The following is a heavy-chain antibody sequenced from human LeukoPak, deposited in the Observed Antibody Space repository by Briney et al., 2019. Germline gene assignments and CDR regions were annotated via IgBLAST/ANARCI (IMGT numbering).Heavy chain of an antibody. CDR2: IYHSGST. J-gene: IGHJ5*02. CDR3: ARNSLLWFGELSGWCDP. Sequence: SQTLSLTCAVSGGSISSGDYSWSWIRQPPGKGLEWIGYIYHSGSTYYNPSLKSRVTISVDRSKNQFSLKLSSVTAADTAVYYCARNSLLWFGELSGWCDPWGQGTLVTVSS. D-gene: IGHD3-10*01. CDR1: GGSISSGDYS. V-gene: IGHV4-30-2*01.